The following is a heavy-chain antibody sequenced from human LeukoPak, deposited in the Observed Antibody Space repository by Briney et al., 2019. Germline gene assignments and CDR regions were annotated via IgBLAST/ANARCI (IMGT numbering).Heavy chain of an antibody. Sequence: SETLSLTCTVSGGSISSYYWSWIRQPPGKGLEWIGYIYYSGSTNYNPSLKSRVTISVDTSKNQFSLKLGSVTAADTAVYYCARDTHDYFDYWGQGTLVTVSS. CDR1: GGSISSYY. CDR2: IYYSGST. CDR3: ARDTHDYFDY. J-gene: IGHJ4*02. V-gene: IGHV4-59*01.